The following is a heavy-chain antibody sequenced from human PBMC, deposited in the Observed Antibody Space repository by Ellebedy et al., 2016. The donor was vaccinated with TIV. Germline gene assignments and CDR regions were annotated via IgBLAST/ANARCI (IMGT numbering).Heavy chain of an antibody. CDR3: ARGRWELRLGADY. Sequence: GGSLRLSXAASGSTFSDYYMSWIRQAPGKGLEWVSYISSSGSTIYYADSVKGRFTISRDNAKNSLYLQMNSLRAEDTAVYYCARGRWELRLGADYWGQGTLVTVSS. V-gene: IGHV3-11*01. CDR1: GSTFSDYY. J-gene: IGHJ4*02. CDR2: ISSSGSTI. D-gene: IGHD1-26*01.